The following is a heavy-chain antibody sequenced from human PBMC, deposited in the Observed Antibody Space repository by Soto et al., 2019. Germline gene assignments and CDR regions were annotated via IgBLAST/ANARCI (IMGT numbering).Heavy chain of an antibody. D-gene: IGHD5-18*01. Sequence: QVQLVQSGAEVKKPGASVKVSCKASGYTFTSYYMHWVRQAPGQGLEWMGIINPSGGSTTYAQKFKGRVTMTRDTSTSRVSMELSSLRSEDTAVYYCASVGGYSYGGVDYWGQGTMVTVSS. V-gene: IGHV1-46*01. J-gene: IGHJ4*02. CDR1: GYTFTSYY. CDR2: INPSGGST. CDR3: ASVGGYSYGGVDY.